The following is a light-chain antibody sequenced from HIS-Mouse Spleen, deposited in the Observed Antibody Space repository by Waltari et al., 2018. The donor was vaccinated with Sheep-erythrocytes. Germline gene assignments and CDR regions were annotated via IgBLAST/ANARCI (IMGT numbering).Light chain of an antibody. Sequence: DIQMTQSPSSLSASVGDRVTITCRASQGISNYLAWYQQKPGKVPKLLIYAASTLQSGVPSRFSDSGSGTDFTLTISSLQPEDVATYYCQQYDNLLTFGGGTKVEIK. CDR1: QGISNY. CDR2: AAS. J-gene: IGKJ4*01. V-gene: IGKV1-27*01. CDR3: QQYDNLLT.